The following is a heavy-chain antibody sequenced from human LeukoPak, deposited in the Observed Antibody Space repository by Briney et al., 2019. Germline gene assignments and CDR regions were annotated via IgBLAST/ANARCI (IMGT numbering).Heavy chain of an antibody. V-gene: IGHV7-4-1*02. CDR3: ARHDNDDDFDY. CDR2: INMYTANP. CDR1: GYTFTMYA. J-gene: IGHJ4*02. D-gene: IGHD3-16*01. Sequence: ASVKVSCKASGYTFTMYAINWLRQAPGQGLEWMGWINMYTANPAYAQGFTERFVFSLDTSVTTAYLQISNLKTEDTAVYYCARHDNDDDFDYWGQGTLVTVSS.